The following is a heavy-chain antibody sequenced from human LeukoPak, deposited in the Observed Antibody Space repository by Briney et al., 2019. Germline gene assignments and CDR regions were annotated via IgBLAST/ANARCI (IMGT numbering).Heavy chain of an antibody. D-gene: IGHD2-21*02. CDR3: ARGDCSGDCYHPLYY. V-gene: IGHV3-30*02. J-gene: IGHJ4*02. Sequence: GGSLRLSCAASGFTFSSYAMSWVRQAPGQGLDWVAFIRNDGSIKYYADSVKGRFTISRDNSKNTLYLQMNSLRIEDTAVYYCARGDCSGDCYHPLYYWGQGSLVTVSS. CDR1: GFTFSSYA. CDR2: IRNDGSIK.